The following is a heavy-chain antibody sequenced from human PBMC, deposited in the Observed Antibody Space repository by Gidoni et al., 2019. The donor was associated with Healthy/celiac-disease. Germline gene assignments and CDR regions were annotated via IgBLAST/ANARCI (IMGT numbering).Heavy chain of an antibody. CDR1: GGSISSYY. J-gene: IGHJ6*03. CDR3: ARGDTAMVPYYYYYYMDV. Sequence: QVQLQESGPGLVKPSETLSLTCTVSGGSISSYYWSWIRQPPGKGLEWIGYIYYSGSTNYNPSLKSRVTISVDTSKNQFSLKLSSVTAADTAVYYCARGDTAMVPYYYYYYMDVWGKGTTVTVSS. V-gene: IGHV4-59*01. CDR2: IYYSGST. D-gene: IGHD5-18*01.